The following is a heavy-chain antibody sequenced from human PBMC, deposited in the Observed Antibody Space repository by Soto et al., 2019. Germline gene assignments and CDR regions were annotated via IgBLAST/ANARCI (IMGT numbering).Heavy chain of an antibody. CDR2: IYYSGST. CDR3: ARYSKYLERLYWFDP. Sequence: SETLSLTCTVSGGSISSSSYYWGWIRQPPGKGLEWIGSIYYSGSTYYNSSLKSRVTISVDTSKNQFSLKLSSVTAADTAVYYCARYSKYLERLYWFDPWGQGTLVTVSS. V-gene: IGHV4-39*01. J-gene: IGHJ5*02. D-gene: IGHD3-3*01. CDR1: GGSISSSSYY.